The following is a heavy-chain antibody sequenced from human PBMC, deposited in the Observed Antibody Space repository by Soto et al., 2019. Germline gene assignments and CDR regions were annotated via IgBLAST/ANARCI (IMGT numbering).Heavy chain of an antibody. CDR3: ARGGGYCSGGSCYSLDCYYYGMDV. Sequence: QVQLVQSGAEVKKPGSSVKVSCKASGGTFSSYAISWVRQAPGQGLEWMGGIIPIFGTANYAQKFQGRVTITADESTSTAYMGLSSLRSEDTAVYYCARGGGYCSGGSCYSLDCYYYGMDVWGQGTTVTVSS. CDR1: GGTFSSYA. J-gene: IGHJ6*02. CDR2: IIPIFGTA. V-gene: IGHV1-69*01. D-gene: IGHD2-15*01.